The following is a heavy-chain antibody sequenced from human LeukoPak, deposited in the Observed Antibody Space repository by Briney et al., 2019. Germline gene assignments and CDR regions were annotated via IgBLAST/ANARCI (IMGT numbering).Heavy chain of an antibody. J-gene: IGHJ3*02. CDR2: IYSGGST. D-gene: IGHD2/OR15-2a*01. CDR3: ARAMTTLLFTDAFDM. CDR1: GFTVSSNY. Sequence: GGSLRLSCAASGFTVSSNYMSWVRQAPGKGLEWVSVIYSGGSTYYADSVKGRFTISRDNSKNTLYLQMNSLRAEDTAVYYCARAMTTLLFTDAFDMWGQGTLVTVSS. V-gene: IGHV3-66*01.